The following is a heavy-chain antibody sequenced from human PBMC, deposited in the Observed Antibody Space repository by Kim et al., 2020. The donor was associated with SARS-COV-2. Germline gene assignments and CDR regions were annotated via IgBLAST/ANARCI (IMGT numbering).Heavy chain of an antibody. Sequence: GGSLRLSCAASGFTFSSYGMHWVRQAPGKGLEWVAVIWYDGSNKYYADSVKGRFTISRDNSKNTLYLQMNSLRAEDTAVYYCARTIADLRGHDAFDIWGQGTMVTVSS. CDR2: IWYDGSNK. D-gene: IGHD6-13*01. CDR3: ARTIADLRGHDAFDI. V-gene: IGHV3-33*01. J-gene: IGHJ3*02. CDR1: GFTFSSYG.